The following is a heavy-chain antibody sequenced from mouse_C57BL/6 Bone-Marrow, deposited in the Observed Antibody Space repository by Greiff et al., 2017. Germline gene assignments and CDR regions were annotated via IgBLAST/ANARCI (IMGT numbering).Heavy chain of an antibody. CDR1: GYTFTNYW. V-gene: IGHV1-64*01. Sequence: QVQLQQPGAELVKPGASVKLSCKASGYTFTNYWMHWVKQRPGQGLEWIGMMHPNGGSPDYNEKFKSEATLSVDKSSRTAYMELSSLTSEDSAVYYCARYRGYVYAMDYWGQGTSVTVSS. J-gene: IGHJ4*01. D-gene: IGHD2-2*01. CDR3: ARYRGYVYAMDY. CDR2: MHPNGGSP.